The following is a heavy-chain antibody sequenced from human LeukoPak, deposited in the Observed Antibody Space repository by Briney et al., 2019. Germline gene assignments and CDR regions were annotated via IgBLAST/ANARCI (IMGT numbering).Heavy chain of an antibody. J-gene: IGHJ3*02. Sequence: PETLSLTCTLSGGSPSSYYSSWVRPPPGEGREWVGYIYYSGSPKYNPSLQSRVTISVDKSKKQFSLKLNSVAAADTAVYYCAGYYGGRGDAFDSWGQGTMVTVSS. D-gene: IGHD3-10*01. CDR3: AGYYGGRGDAFDS. CDR1: GGSPSSYY. CDR2: IYYSGSP. V-gene: IGHV4-59*01.